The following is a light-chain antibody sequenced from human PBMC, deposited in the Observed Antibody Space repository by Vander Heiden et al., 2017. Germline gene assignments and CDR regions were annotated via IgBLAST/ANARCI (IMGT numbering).Light chain of an antibody. CDR3: QQSYSTPLFT. CDR1: PSISSY. J-gene: IGKJ3*01. V-gene: IGKV1-39*01. CDR2: AAS. Sequence: DIQMTQSPPSLSASVGDRVTITCRASPSISSYLNWYQQKPGNAPKLLIYAASSLQSGVPSRFSGSGSGTEFTLTISSRQPEDFATYYCQQSYSTPLFTFGPGTKVDIK.